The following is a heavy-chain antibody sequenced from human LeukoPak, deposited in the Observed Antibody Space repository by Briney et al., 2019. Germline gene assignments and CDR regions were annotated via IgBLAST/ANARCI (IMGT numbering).Heavy chain of an antibody. J-gene: IGHJ4*02. D-gene: IGHD3-22*01. V-gene: IGHV3-23*01. CDR3: AKSYDSSGYYYFDY. CDR1: GLTFSSYA. CDR2: ISGSAGST. Sequence: GGSLRLSCAASGLTFSSYAMSWVRQAPGKGLEWVSAISGSAGSTYYADSVKGRFTISRDNSKNTLYLQMNSLRAEDTAVYYCAKSYDSSGYYYFDYWGQGTLVTVSS.